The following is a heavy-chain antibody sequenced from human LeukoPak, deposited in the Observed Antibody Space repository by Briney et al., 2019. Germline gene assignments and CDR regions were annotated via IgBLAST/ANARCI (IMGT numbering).Heavy chain of an antibody. CDR1: GFAFSSYA. CDR2: ISSNGGST. D-gene: IGHD3-22*01. J-gene: IGHJ4*02. V-gene: IGHV3-64D*09. Sequence: GGSLRLSCSASGFAFSSYAMHWVRQAPGKGLEYVSAISSNGGSTYYADSVKGRFTIYRDNSKNTLYLQMSSLRAEDTAVYYCVKTGDSSGYYYFDYWGQGTLVTVSS. CDR3: VKTGDSSGYYYFDY.